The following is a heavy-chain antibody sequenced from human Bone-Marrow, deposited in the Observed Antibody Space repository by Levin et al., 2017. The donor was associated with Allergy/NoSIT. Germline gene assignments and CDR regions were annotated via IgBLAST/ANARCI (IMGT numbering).Heavy chain of an antibody. Sequence: SETLSLTCTVSGGSISSSSYYWGWIRQPPGTGLEWIGSIYNSESTYYNPSLKSRVTISVDTSKNQFSLKLSSVTAADTAVYYCARDYDILTGHYNRFDYWGQGTLVTVSP. CDR3: ARDYDILTGHYNRFDY. CDR2: IYNSEST. J-gene: IGHJ4*02. V-gene: IGHV4-39*07. D-gene: IGHD3-9*01. CDR1: GGSISSSSYY.